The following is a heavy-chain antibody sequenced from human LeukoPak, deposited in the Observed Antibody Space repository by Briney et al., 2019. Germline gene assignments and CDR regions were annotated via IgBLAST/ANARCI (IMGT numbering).Heavy chain of an antibody. Sequence: GGSLRLSCAASGFTFSSYSMNWVRQAPGKGLEWVSSISSSSSYIYYADSVKGRFTISRDNAKNSLYLQMNSLRAEDTAVYYCARDSYCSSTSCYVYYYYYMDVWGKGTTDTVSS. CDR1: GFTFSSYS. CDR3: ARDSYCSSTSCYVYYYYYMDV. D-gene: IGHD2-2*01. CDR2: ISSSSSYI. J-gene: IGHJ6*03. V-gene: IGHV3-21*01.